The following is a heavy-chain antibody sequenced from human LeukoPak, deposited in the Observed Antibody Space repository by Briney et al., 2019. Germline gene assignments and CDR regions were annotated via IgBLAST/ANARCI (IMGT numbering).Heavy chain of an antibody. CDR3: ARRGYYYDSSGQYYYNYYYMDV. CDR1: GYTFTSYD. J-gene: IGHJ6*03. Sequence: ASVKVSCKASGYTFTSYDINWVRQATGQGLEWMGWMNPNSGNTGYAQKFQGRVTITRNTSISTAYMELSSLRSEDTAVYYCARRGYYYDSSGQYYYNYYYMDVWGKGTTVTVSS. D-gene: IGHD3-22*01. V-gene: IGHV1-8*03. CDR2: MNPNSGNT.